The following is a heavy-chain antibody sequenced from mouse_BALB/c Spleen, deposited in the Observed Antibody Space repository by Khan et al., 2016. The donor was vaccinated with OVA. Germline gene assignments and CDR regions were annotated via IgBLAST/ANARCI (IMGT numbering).Heavy chain of an antibody. V-gene: IGHV1-7*01. J-gene: IGHJ3*01. CDR1: GYTFTSYW. Sequence: QMQLEESGAELAKPGASVKMSCKASGYTFTSYWMHWVKQRPGQGLEWIGYINPSTGYTEYNQKFKDKATLTADKSSSTAYMQLSSLTSEDSAVYYCANHGSSSAWLTYWGKWSLVTVSA. D-gene: IGHD1-1*01. CDR3: ANHGSSSAWLTY. CDR2: INPSTGYT.